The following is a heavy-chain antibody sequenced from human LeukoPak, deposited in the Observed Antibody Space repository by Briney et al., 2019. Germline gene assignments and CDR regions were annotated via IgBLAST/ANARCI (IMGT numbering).Heavy chain of an antibody. Sequence: ASVKVSCKASGDTFTSYGISWGGRAPGHGVEGMGWISAYNGNTNYAQKLQGRVTMTTATSSTRAYNQLRSLRSDQTAVYYYARVVVITIPNWFDPWGQGTLVTVSS. CDR1: GDTFTSYG. V-gene: IGHV1-18*01. CDR2: ISAYNGNT. J-gene: IGHJ5*02. CDR3: ARVVVITIPNWFDP. D-gene: IGHD3-22*01.